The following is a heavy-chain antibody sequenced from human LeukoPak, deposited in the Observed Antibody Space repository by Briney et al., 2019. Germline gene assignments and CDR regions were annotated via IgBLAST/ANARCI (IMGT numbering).Heavy chain of an antibody. Sequence: SETLSLTCAVYGGSFSGYYWSWIRQPPGKGLEWIGEINHSGSTNYNPSLKSRVTISVDTSKNQFSLKLSSVTAADTAVYYCARGPVGGSGRKYDPWRQGTLVTVSS. J-gene: IGHJ5*02. CDR3: ARGPVGGSGRKYDP. CDR2: INHSGST. V-gene: IGHV4-34*01. D-gene: IGHD3-10*01. CDR1: GGSFSGYY.